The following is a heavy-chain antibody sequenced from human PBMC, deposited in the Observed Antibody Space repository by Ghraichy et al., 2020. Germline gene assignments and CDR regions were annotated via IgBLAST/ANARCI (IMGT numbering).Heavy chain of an antibody. CDR1: GGSFSGYY. V-gene: IGHV4-34*01. D-gene: IGHD4-17*01. CDR3: ARAPTVTLEIFDY. J-gene: IGHJ4*02. Sequence: ESLNISCAVYGGSFSGYYWSWIRQPPGKGLEWIGEINHSGSTNYNPSLKSRVTISVDTSKNQFSLKLSSVTAADTAVYYCARAPTVTLEIFDYWGQGTLVTVSS. CDR2: INHSGST.